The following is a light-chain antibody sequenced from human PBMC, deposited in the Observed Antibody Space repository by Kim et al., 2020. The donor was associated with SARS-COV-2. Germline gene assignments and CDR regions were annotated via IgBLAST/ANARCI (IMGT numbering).Light chain of an antibody. CDR1: NIGGQH. Sequence: SVALGQTAKFHWGGSNIGGQHVHWYQQKPGQPPVTVIYRNNNLPSGIPERFSGSNSGDTATLTITRAQAGDEADYYCQVWDSNTVVFGGGTQLTVL. J-gene: IGLJ3*02. CDR2: RNN. V-gene: IGLV3-9*01. CDR3: QVWDSNTVV.